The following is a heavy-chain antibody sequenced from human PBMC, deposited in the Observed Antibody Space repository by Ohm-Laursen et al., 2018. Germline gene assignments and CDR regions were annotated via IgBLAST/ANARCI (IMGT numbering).Heavy chain of an antibody. Sequence: SETLSLTWAVSGYSISSGYYWGWIRQPPGKGLEWIGSIYHSGSTYYNPSLKSRVTISVDTSKNQFSLKLSSVTAADTAVYYCARLGQLDYWGQGTLVTVSS. CDR2: IYHSGST. CDR1: GYSISSGYY. J-gene: IGHJ4*02. CDR3: ARLGQLDY. V-gene: IGHV4-38-2*01.